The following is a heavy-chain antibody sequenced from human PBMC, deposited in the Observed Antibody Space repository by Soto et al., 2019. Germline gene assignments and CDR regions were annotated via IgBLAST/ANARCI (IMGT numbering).Heavy chain of an antibody. D-gene: IGHD3-22*01. Sequence: QVQLVQSGAEVKKPGSSVKVSCKASGGTFSSYAISWVRQAPGQGLEWMGGIIPIFGTANYAQKFQGRVTITADESTSTAYMELSSLRSEDTAVYYCAREASYYYDSSGHTFDYWGQGTLVTVSS. J-gene: IGHJ4*02. CDR3: AREASYYYDSSGHTFDY. CDR2: IIPIFGTA. CDR1: GGTFSSYA. V-gene: IGHV1-69*12.